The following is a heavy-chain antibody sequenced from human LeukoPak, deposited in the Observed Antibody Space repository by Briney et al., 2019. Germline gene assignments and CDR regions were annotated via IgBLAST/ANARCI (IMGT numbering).Heavy chain of an antibody. V-gene: IGHV3-23*01. D-gene: IGHD1-20*01. J-gene: IGHJ4*02. CDR1: GFTFSTYT. CDR3: AKDLRKDGIWDIDY. CDR2: IYGSGGAS. Sequence: SGGSLRLSCAASGFTFSTYTMTWVRQAPGKGLEWVSGIYGSGGASFYADSVKGRFTISRDNSQNTVFLQMDSLRDEDTALYYCAKDLRKDGIWDIDYWGQGTLVTVSS.